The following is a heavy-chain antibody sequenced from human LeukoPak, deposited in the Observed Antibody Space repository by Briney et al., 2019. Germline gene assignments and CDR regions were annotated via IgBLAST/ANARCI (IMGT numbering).Heavy chain of an antibody. V-gene: IGHV1-69*13. CDR2: IIPIFGTA. D-gene: IGHD6-13*01. CDR3: ASGYEDSDDAFDI. J-gene: IGHJ3*02. Sequence: ASVKVSCKASGGTFSSYAISWVRQAPGQGLEWMGGIIPIFGTANYAQKFQGRVTITADESTSTAYMELSSLRSEDTAVYYCASGYEDSDDAFDIWGQGTMVTVSS. CDR1: GGTFSSYA.